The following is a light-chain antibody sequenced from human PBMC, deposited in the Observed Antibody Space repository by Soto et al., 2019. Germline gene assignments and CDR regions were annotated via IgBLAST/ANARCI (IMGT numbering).Light chain of an antibody. Sequence: AIRMTQSPSSLSASTGDRVTITCRASQGISSYLAWYQQKPGKAPKLLLYAASTLQSGVPSMFSGSGSGTDFTLTISCLQSEDFATYYCQQYYSYPPTFVPGTKVDIK. CDR1: QGISSY. V-gene: IGKV1-8*01. CDR3: QQYYSYPPT. CDR2: AAS. J-gene: IGKJ3*01.